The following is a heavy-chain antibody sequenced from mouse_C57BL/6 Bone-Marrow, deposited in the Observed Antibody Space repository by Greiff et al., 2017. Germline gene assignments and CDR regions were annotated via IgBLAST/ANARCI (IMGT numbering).Heavy chain of an antibody. J-gene: IGHJ2*01. Sequence: QVQLQQSGPELVKPGASVKLSCKASGYTFTSYDINWVKQRPGQGLEWIGWIYPRDGSTTYNEKFKGKATLTVDTSSSTAYMELHSLTSEDSAVYFCARSTIVTTFDYWGQGTTLTVSS. CDR2: IYPRDGST. CDR1: GYTFTSYD. CDR3: ARSTIVTTFDY. V-gene: IGHV1-85*01. D-gene: IGHD2-5*01.